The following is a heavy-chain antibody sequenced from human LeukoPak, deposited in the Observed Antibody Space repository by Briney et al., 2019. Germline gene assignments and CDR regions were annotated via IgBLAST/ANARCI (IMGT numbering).Heavy chain of an antibody. CDR2: ISSSSSYI. J-gene: IGHJ4*02. Sequence: PGGSLRLSCAASGFTFSGYSMNWVRQAPGKGLERVSAISSSSSYIYYADSVKGRFTISRDNAKNSLYLQMNSLRAEDTAVYYCARDARGIDFWGGLLYYFDYWGQGTLVTVSS. CDR3: ARDARGIDFWGGLLYYFDY. V-gene: IGHV3-21*01. D-gene: IGHD3-3*01. CDR1: GFTFSGYS.